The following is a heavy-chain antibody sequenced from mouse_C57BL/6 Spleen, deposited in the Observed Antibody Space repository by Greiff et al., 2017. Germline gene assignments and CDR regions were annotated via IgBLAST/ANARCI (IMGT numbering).Heavy chain of an antibody. Sequence: QVQLQQSGAELVRPGASVTLSCKASGYTFTDYEMHWVKQTPVHGLEWIGAIDPETGGTAYNQKFKGKAILTADKSSSTAYMELRSLTSEDSAVYYCTRSSYYGSSYRAYWGQGTLVTVSA. CDR1: GYTFTDYE. D-gene: IGHD1-1*01. V-gene: IGHV1-15*01. CDR2: IDPETGGT. CDR3: TRSSYYGSSYRAY. J-gene: IGHJ3*01.